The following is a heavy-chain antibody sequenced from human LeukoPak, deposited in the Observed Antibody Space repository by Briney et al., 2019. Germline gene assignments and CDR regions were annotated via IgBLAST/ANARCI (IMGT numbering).Heavy chain of an antibody. D-gene: IGHD4-23*01. CDR2: IKEDGSDK. Sequence: AGGSLRLSCAASGFTFSSYWMSWVRQAPGKGLEWVANIKEDGSDKKYVDSVKGRFTISRDNAKNSLYLQMNSLRAEDTAVYYCARYSGNSAIVYWGQGTLVSVSS. V-gene: IGHV3-7*04. CDR1: GFTFSSYW. CDR3: ARYSGNSAIVY. J-gene: IGHJ4*02.